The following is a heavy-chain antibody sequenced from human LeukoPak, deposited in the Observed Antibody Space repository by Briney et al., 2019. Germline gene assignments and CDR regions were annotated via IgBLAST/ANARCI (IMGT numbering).Heavy chain of an antibody. Sequence: PSETLSLTCTVSGGSISSSYYYWGWIRQPPGKGLEWIGSIYYSGSTYYNPSLKSRVTISVDTSKNQFSLKLSSVTAADTAVYCCARGSSITGTTDFDYWGQGTLVTVSS. V-gene: IGHV4-39*01. CDR3: ARGSSITGTTDFDY. D-gene: IGHD1-7*01. J-gene: IGHJ4*02. CDR2: IYYSGST. CDR1: GGSISSSYYY.